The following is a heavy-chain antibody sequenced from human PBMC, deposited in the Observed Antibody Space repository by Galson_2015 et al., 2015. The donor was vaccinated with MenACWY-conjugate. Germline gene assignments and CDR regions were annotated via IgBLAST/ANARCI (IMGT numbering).Heavy chain of an antibody. D-gene: IGHD2-21*01. V-gene: IGHV3-15*01. Sequence: SLRLSCAGSASTFTNAYMSWARQAPGKGLEWVGRIKSQTDGGKTDYAAPVKGRFTISRDDSKNTLYLQMSSLKIKDTAVYYCTTHKPDSWGGLLFHFYMDVWGKGTTVTVSS. CDR3: TTHKPDSWGGLLFHFYMDV. CDR2: IKSQTDGGKT. CDR1: ASTFTNAY. J-gene: IGHJ6*03.